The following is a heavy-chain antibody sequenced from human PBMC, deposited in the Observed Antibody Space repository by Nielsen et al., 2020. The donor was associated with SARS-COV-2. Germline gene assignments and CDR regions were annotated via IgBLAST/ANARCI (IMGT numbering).Heavy chain of an antibody. J-gene: IGHJ4*02. CDR3: ASQDTAMVKGRADY. V-gene: IGHV1-69*13. D-gene: IGHD5-18*01. CDR2: IIPIFGTA. CDR1: GGTFSSYA. Sequence: SVKVSCKASGGTFSSYAISWVRQAPGQGLEWMGGIIPIFGTANYAQKFQGRVTITADESTSTAYMELSSLRSEDTAVYYCASQDTAMVKGRADYWGQGTLVTVSS.